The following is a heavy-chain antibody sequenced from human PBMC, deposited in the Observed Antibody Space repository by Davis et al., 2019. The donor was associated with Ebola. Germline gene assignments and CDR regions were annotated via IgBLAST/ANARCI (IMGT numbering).Heavy chain of an antibody. D-gene: IGHD5-12*01. Sequence: GESLKISCAASGFTFSSYAMSWVRQAPGKGLEWVSAISGSGGSTYYADSVKGRFTISRDNSKNTLYLQMNSLRAEDTAVYYCARDGSYSGYDYSFDYWGQGTLVTVSS. V-gene: IGHV3-23*01. CDR2: ISGSGGST. CDR3: ARDGSYSGYDYSFDY. CDR1: GFTFSSYA. J-gene: IGHJ4*02.